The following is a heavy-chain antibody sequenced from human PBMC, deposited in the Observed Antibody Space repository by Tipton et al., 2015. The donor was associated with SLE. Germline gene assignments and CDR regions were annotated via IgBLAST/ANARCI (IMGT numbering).Heavy chain of an antibody. CDR2: FYSSGSM. CDR3: ARSLNIVAAVFDI. CDR1: GFTFSSSA. D-gene: IGHD5-12*01. V-gene: IGHV3-23*03. J-gene: IGHJ3*02. Sequence: GSLRLSCAASGFTFSSSAMSWVRQAPGKGLEWVSIFYSSGSMYSSDSVRGRFTISRDNSKNTLYLQMNSLKTEDTAVYYCARSLNIVAAVFDIWGQGAMVTVSS.